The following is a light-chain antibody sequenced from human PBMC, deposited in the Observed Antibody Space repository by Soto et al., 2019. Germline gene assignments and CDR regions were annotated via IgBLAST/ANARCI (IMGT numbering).Light chain of an antibody. V-gene: IGKV3-20*01. CDR2: GAS. Sequence: EIVLTQSPGTLSLSPGERATLSCRASQSVSSSYLAWYQQKPGQAPRLLIYGASSRATGIPDRFSGSGSGIDFTLTISRLEPEDFAVYYCQRYGSSPTYTFGQGTKLEIK. CDR1: QSVSSSY. J-gene: IGKJ2*01. CDR3: QRYGSSPTYT.